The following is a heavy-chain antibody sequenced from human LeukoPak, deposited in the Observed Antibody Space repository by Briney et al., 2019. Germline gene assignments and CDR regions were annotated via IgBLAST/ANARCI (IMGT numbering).Heavy chain of an antibody. CDR1: GGSINGYY. J-gene: IGHJ6*02. V-gene: IGHV4-59*01. CDR2: MFYNGNT. CDR3: ARLTREDGVDI. Sequence: SETLSLTCNVSGGSINGYYWTWIRQPPGKGLEWIGYMFYNGNTNYSPSLKSRVTISLDTSKSQISMRLTSVTAADTGVYHCARLTREDGVDIWGQGTTVTVSS.